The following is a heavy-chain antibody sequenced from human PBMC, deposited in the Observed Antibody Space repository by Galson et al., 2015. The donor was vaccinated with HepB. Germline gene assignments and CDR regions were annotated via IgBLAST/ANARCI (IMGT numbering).Heavy chain of an antibody. D-gene: IGHD2-2*01. CDR1: GFTFDDCA. J-gene: IGHJ4*02. CDR3: ATLSSAAKGGIDY. V-gene: IGHV3-9*01. CDR2: ITWNSGAM. Sequence: SLRLSCAASGFTFDDCAMHWVRQAPGKGLEWVSGITWNSGAMGYADSVRGRLTFSRDNAKNSLYLQMNSLRAEDTAFYYCATLSSAAKGGIDYWGQGTLVTVSS.